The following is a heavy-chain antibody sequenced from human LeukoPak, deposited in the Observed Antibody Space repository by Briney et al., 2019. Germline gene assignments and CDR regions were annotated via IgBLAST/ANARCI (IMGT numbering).Heavy chain of an antibody. CDR2: IIPIFGTA. CDR3: ATCEYQLQGYQVYYYYYMDV. V-gene: IGHV1-69*05. J-gene: IGHJ6*03. CDR1: GGTFSSYA. Sequence: ASVKVSCKASGGTFSSYAISWVRQAPGQGLEWMGGIIPIFGTANYAQKFQGRVTITTDESTSTAYMELSSLRSEDTAAYYCATCEYQLQGYQVYYYYYMDVWGKGTTVTVSS. D-gene: IGHD2-2*01.